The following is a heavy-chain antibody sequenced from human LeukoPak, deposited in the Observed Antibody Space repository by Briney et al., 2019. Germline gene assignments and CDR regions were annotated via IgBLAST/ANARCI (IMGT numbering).Heavy chain of an antibody. Sequence: GGSLRLSCAVSGFTFTNYWMSWARQSPGKGLEWVANIYLDGSRAYYVDSVKGRCTISRDNAKNSLFLQMNSPSAEDTAVYYCGRAGPVTKDHFMDVWGKGTTVTVSS. J-gene: IGHJ6*03. CDR3: GRAGPVTKDHFMDV. D-gene: IGHD2-2*01. V-gene: IGHV3-7*01. CDR2: IYLDGSRA. CDR1: GFTFTNYW.